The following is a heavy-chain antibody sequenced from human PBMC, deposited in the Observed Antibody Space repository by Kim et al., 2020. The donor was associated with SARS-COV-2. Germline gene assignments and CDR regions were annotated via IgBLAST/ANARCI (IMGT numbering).Heavy chain of an antibody. Sequence: SDTRYSPSFQGPVTISADKSISTAYLQWSSLKASDTAMYYCARLGAGMDVWGQGTTVTVSS. V-gene: IGHV5-51*01. J-gene: IGHJ6*02. CDR3: ARLGAGMDV. CDR2: SDT.